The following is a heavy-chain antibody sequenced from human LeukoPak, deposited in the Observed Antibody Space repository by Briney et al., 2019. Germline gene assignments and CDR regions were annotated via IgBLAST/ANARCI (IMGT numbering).Heavy chain of an antibody. J-gene: IGHJ4*02. CDR1: GFTFSSYS. D-gene: IGHD6-13*01. Sequence: PGGSLRLSCAASGFTFSSYSMNWVRQAPGKGLEWVSSISSSSSYIYYADSVKGRFTISRDNAKNSLYLQMNSLRAEDTAGYYCARGLAAAGTGRADWGQGTLVTVSS. CDR2: ISSSSSYI. CDR3: ARGLAAAGTGRAD. V-gene: IGHV3-21*01.